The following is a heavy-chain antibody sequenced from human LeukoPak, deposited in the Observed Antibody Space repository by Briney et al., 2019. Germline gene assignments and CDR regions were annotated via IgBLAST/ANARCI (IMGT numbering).Heavy chain of an antibody. D-gene: IGHD6-19*01. CDR1: GFTLSSYA. V-gene: IGHV3-23*01. Sequence: PGGSLRLSCAASGFTLSSYAMGWVRQAPGKGLEWVSAISGSGGSTYYADSVKGRFTISRDNSKNTLYLQMNSLRAEDTAVYYCAKEEYSSGWNFDYWGQGTLVTVSS. CDR3: AKEEYSSGWNFDY. J-gene: IGHJ4*02. CDR2: ISGSGGST.